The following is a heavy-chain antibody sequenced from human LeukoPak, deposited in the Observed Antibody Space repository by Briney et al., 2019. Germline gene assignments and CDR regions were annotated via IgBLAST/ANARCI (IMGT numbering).Heavy chain of an antibody. CDR2: INTGSGNT. J-gene: IGHJ4*02. CDR3: ARNPEPAIPQPYYFEY. Sequence: GASVNVSCKASGYTFTSYAMHWVRQAPGQRLECMGWINTGSGNTKYSQKFRGRVTITRDTSASTDYMDLSSLRSEDKAVYYCARNPEPAIPQPYYFEYWGQGTLVTVSS. D-gene: IGHD2-2*01. CDR1: GYTFTSYA. V-gene: IGHV1-3*04.